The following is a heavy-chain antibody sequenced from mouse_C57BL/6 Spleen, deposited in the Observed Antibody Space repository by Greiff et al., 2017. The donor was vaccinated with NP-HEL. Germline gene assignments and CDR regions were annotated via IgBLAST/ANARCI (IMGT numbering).Heavy chain of an antibody. D-gene: IGHD2-14*01. CDR3: ARGVPSYAMDY. CDR2: IYPGSGNT. V-gene: IGHV1-76*01. CDR1: GYTFTDYY. J-gene: IGHJ4*01. Sequence: VQLQQSGAELVRPGASVKLSCKASGYTFTDYYINWVKQRPGQGLEWIARIYPGSGNTYYNEKFKGKATLTAEKSSSTAYMQLSSLTSEDSAVYFCARGVPSYAMDYWGQGTSVTVSS.